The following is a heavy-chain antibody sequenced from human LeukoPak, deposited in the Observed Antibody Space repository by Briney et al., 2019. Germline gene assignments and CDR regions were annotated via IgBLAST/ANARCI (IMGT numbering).Heavy chain of an antibody. CDR3: ARTHKWQWLVKRRAFDI. Sequence: GASVKVSCKASGYTFTSYDINWVRQATGQGLEWMGWMNPNSGNTGYAQKFQGRVTMTRNTSISTAYMELSSLRSEDTAVYYCARTHKWQWLVKRRAFDIWGQGTMVTVSS. CDR2: MNPNSGNT. D-gene: IGHD6-19*01. J-gene: IGHJ3*02. CDR1: GYTFTSYD. V-gene: IGHV1-8*01.